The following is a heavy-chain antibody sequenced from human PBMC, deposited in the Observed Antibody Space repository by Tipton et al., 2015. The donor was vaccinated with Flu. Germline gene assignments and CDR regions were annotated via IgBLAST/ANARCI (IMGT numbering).Heavy chain of an antibody. CDR2: IKHDGSEK. J-gene: IGHJ4*02. Sequence: GSLRLSCAASGFTFSSLWMSWVRQAPGKGLEWVASIKHDGSEKKYVDSVKGRFTISRDNAKNLVFLHMKSLRAEDTALYFCARDRYGKGFDYWGQGTLGTVSS. V-gene: IGHV3-7*01. CDR1: GFTFSSLW. D-gene: IGHD4-17*01. CDR3: ARDRYGKGFDY.